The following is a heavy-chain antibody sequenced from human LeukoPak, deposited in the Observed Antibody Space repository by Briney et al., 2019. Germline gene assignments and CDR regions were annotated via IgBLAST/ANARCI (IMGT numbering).Heavy chain of an antibody. V-gene: IGHV3-30*02. J-gene: IGHJ4*02. CDR3: AKYLSGSFDY. CDR2: IRYDGSNK. D-gene: IGHD3-22*01. Sequence: PGGSLRLSCAAPGFTFSSYGMHWVRQAPGKGLEWVAFIRYDGSNKYYADSVKGRFTISRDNSKSTLYLQMNSLRAEDTAVYYCAKYLSGSFDYWGQGTLVTVSS. CDR1: GFTFSSYG.